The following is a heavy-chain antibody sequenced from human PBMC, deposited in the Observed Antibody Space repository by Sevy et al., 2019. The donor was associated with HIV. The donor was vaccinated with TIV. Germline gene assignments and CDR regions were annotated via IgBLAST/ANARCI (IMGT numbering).Heavy chain of an antibody. CDR2: VSYDGSNK. D-gene: IGHD1-7*01. CDR3: ARGPVSTTRAEYFQY. J-gene: IGHJ1*01. CDR1: GFTLSNYA. Sequence: GGSLRLSCVASGFTLSNYALHWVRQAPGTGLEWVAVVSYDGSNKVYADSVKGRFGISRDNSENTVFLQMNTLRPQDTAVYYCARGPVSTTRAEYFQYWGQGTQVTVSS. V-gene: IGHV3-30*09.